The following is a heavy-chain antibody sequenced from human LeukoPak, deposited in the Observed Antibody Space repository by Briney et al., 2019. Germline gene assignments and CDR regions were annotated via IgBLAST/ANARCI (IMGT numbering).Heavy chain of an antibody. D-gene: IGHD3-10*01. J-gene: IGHJ3*02. CDR3: ANDQEHYGQGAFDI. Sequence: PGGSLILSCAASGFTFSSYAMGWVRQAPGKGLEWVSAISDSGGYTYYADSVKGRFTISRDNSKNTLYLQMNSLRAEDTAVYYCANDQEHYGQGAFDIWGQGTIVTVSS. V-gene: IGHV3-23*01. CDR1: GFTFSSYA. CDR2: ISDSGGYT.